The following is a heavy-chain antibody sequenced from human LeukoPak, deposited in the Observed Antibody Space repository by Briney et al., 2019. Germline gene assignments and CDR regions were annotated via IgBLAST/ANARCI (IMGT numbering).Heavy chain of an antibody. Sequence: PSETLSLTCTVSGGSISSYYWSWIRQPPGKGLEWIGYIYYSGSTNYNPSLKSRVTISVGTSKNQFSLKLSSVTAADTAVYYCARTQFGEMWGSRDYYYYYYMDVWGKGTTVTISS. V-gene: IGHV4-59*01. CDR3: ARTQFGEMWGSRDYYYYYYMDV. D-gene: IGHD3-10*01. J-gene: IGHJ6*03. CDR2: IYYSGST. CDR1: GGSISSYY.